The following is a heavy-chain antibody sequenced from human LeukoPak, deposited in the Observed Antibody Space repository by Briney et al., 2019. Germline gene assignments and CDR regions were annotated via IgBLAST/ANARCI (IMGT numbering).Heavy chain of an antibody. J-gene: IGHJ4*02. CDR3: ARDITTMIDSNFDY. Sequence: SETLSLTCAVYGGSFSGYYWSWIRQPPGKGLEWIGEINHSGSTNYNPSLKSRVTISVDTSKNQFSLKLSSVTAADTAVYYCARDITTMIDSNFDYWGQGTLVTVSS. D-gene: IGHD3-22*01. V-gene: IGHV4-34*01. CDR1: GGSFSGYY. CDR2: INHSGST.